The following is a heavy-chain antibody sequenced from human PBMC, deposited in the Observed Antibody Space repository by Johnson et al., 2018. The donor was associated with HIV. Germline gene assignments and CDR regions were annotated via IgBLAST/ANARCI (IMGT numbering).Heavy chain of an antibody. D-gene: IGHD6-13*01. J-gene: IGHJ3*02. CDR3: AKGRYSSSWYLAGAFDI. Sequence: QVQLVESGGGLVQPGGSLRLSCAVSGFTFSSYAIHWVRQAPGKGLEYVSAISGSGGSTYYADSVKGQFTISRDNSKNTLYLQMNSLRAEDTAIYYCAKGRYSSSWYLAGAFDIWGQGTMVTVSS. CDR2: ISGSGGST. CDR1: GFTFSSYA. V-gene: IGHV3-64*04.